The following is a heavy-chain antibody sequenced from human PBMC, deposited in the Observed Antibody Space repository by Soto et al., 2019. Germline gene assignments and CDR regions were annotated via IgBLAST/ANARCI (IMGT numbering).Heavy chain of an antibody. CDR1: GFTFSRYA. CDR2: ISSNGNYL. Sequence: EVQLVESGGGLVKPGGSLRLSCAASGFTFSRYAMNWVRQAPGKGLEWVSSISSNGNYLYYADSVKGRFTISRDNAQNSLYLQMNTLSAADTAVYFCVREHEELLIQPFYGLDVWGLGTTVTVSS. D-gene: IGHD2-21*01. J-gene: IGHJ6*02. V-gene: IGHV3-21*02. CDR3: VREHEELLIQPFYGLDV.